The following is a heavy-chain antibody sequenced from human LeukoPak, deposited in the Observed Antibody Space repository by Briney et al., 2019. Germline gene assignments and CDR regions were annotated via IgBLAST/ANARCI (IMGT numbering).Heavy chain of an antibody. CDR2: TYYSSKWYN. CDR1: GDSVSSNSAA. J-gene: IGHJ3*02. Sequence: SQTLSLTCAISGDSVSSNSAAWNWIRQSPSRGLEWPGRTYYSSKWYNDYAVSVKSRITINPDTSKNQFSLQLNSVTPEDTAVYYCARDSGGVVIIDFIDAFDIWGQGTMVTVSS. CDR3: ARDSGGVVIIDFIDAFDI. D-gene: IGHD3-3*01. V-gene: IGHV6-1*01.